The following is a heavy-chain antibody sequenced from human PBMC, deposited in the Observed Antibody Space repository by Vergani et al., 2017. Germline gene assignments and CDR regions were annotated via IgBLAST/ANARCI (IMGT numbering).Heavy chain of an antibody. J-gene: IGHJ5*01. Sequence: QVQLMQSGPVMKKPGGSMKVSCQASESTFSDYNIHWVRQAPGQGLQWMGWISPKTGDTDYLERFQGRVTMARDASTKTVYLKMTRLTSDDTAIYYCAHSWNFGRRDWFDSWGPGTLVTVSS. D-gene: IGHD1-26*01. CDR1: ESTFSDYN. V-gene: IGHV1-2*02. CDR2: ISPKTGDT. CDR3: AHSWNFGRRDWFDS.